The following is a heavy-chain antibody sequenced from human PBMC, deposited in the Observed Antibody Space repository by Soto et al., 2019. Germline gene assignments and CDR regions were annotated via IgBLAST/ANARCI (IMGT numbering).Heavy chain of an antibody. CDR1: GFTVSSNY. CDR3: ARVYYYDSSGYSYFDY. J-gene: IGHJ4*02. Sequence: VQLVESGGGLIQPGGSLRLSCAASGFTVSSNYMSWVRQAPGKGLEWVSYISSSSSYTNYADSVKGRFTISRDNAKNSLYLQMNSLRAEDTAVYYCARVYYYDSSGYSYFDYWGQGTLVTVSS. V-gene: IGHV3-11*06. CDR2: ISSSSSYT. D-gene: IGHD3-22*01.